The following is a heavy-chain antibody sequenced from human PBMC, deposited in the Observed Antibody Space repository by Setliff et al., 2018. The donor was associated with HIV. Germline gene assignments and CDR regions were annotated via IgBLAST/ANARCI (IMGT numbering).Heavy chain of an antibody. D-gene: IGHD1-1*01. Sequence: ETLSLTCTVSGGSIRTRADYWSWVRQTPEKRLELIRFIHFSGSSDYNPSLKSRITISVDMSRNPFSLVLSSVTAADTAVYYCARFQAWQLGRRGGYYYYMDVWGKGTTVTVSS. CDR1: GGSIRTRADY. CDR3: ARFQAWQLGRRGGYYYYMDV. J-gene: IGHJ6*03. V-gene: IGHV4-61*08. CDR2: IHFSGSS.